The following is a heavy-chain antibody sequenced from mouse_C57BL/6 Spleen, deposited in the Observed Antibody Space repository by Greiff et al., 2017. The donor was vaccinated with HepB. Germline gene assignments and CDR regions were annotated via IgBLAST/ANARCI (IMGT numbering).Heavy chain of an antibody. CDR2: ISDGGSYT. Sequence: EVMLVESGGGLVKPGGSLKLSCAASGFTFSSYAMSWVRQTPEKRLEWVATISDGGSYTYYPDNVKGRFTISRDNAKNNLYLQMSHLKSEDTAMYYCARGLYGNYVDYYAMDYWGQGTSVTVSS. V-gene: IGHV5-4*03. D-gene: IGHD2-1*01. J-gene: IGHJ4*01. CDR3: ARGLYGNYVDYYAMDY. CDR1: GFTFSSYA.